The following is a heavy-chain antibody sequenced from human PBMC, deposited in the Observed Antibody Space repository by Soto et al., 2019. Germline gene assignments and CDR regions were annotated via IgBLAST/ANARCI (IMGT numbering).Heavy chain of an antibody. CDR2: INHSGST. Sequence: QVQLQQWGAGLLKPSETLSLTCAVYGGSFSGYYWSWIRQPPGKGLEWIGEINHSGSTNYNPSLKRRVTISVDTSKNQFSLKLSSVTAADTAVYYCARAYDFWSGYYRFRPYNWFDPWGQGTLVTVSS. V-gene: IGHV4-34*01. D-gene: IGHD3-3*01. J-gene: IGHJ5*02. CDR1: GGSFSGYY. CDR3: ARAYDFWSGYYRFRPYNWFDP.